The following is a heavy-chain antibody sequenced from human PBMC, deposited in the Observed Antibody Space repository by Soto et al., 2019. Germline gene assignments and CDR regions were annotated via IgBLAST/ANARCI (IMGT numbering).Heavy chain of an antibody. V-gene: IGHV1-58*02. J-gene: IGHJ4*02. CDR2: IVVGSGKT. CDR3: AAANYDFWSGYQSFDY. CDR1: GFTFTSSA. Sequence: QMQLVQSGPEVKKPGTSVKVSCKASGFTFTSSAMQWVRQARGQRLEWIGWIVVGSGKTNYAQKFQERVTITRDMSTSTADMELSSLRSEDTAVYYCAAANYDFWSGYQSFDYWGQGTLVTVSS. D-gene: IGHD3-3*01.